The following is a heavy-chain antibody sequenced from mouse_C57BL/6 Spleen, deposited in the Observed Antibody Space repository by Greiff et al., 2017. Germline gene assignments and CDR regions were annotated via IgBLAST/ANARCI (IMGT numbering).Heavy chain of an antibody. Sequence: VQLQQSGPELVKPGASVKISCKASGYTFTDYYMNWVKQSHGKSLEWIGDINPNNGGTSYNQKFKGKATLTVDKSSSTAYMELRSLTSEDSAVYYCARNYGSSPYYWGQGTTLTVSS. CDR1: GYTFTDYY. D-gene: IGHD1-1*01. CDR2: INPNNGGT. V-gene: IGHV1-26*01. CDR3: ARNYGSSPYY. J-gene: IGHJ2*01.